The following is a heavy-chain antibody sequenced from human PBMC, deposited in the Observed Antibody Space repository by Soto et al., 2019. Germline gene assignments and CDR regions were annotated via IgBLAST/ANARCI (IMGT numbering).Heavy chain of an antibody. CDR2: INPYSGGA. V-gene: IGHV1-2*02. D-gene: IGHD3-10*01. CDR1: AYTFTGYF. CDR3: ARVIRGAYYNSPLDT. Sequence: ASVKVSWKASAYTFTGYFMHWFRQDPGQGLEWMGWINPYSGGADYAQSCQGRVTMTRDTSISTVYMELSRLRFDDTAVYYCARVIRGAYYNSPLDTWGQGTVVTVSS. J-gene: IGHJ5*02.